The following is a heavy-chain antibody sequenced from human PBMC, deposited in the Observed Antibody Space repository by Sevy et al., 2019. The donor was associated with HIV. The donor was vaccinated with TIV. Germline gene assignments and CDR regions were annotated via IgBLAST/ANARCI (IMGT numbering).Heavy chain of an antibody. J-gene: IGHJ4*02. CDR3: ARGAAAGNYDY. CDR2: VNSDGSST. Sequence: GGSLRLSCAASGFTFSRYWMHWVRQAPGKGLVWVSRVNSDGSSTSYADSVKGRFTISRDNDKNTLYLQMNSLRAEDTAVYYCARGAAAGNYDYWGQGTLVTVSS. CDR1: GFTFSRYW. D-gene: IGHD6-13*01. V-gene: IGHV3-74*01.